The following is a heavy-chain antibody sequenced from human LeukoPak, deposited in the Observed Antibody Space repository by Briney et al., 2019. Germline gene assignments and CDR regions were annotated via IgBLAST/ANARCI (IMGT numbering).Heavy chain of an antibody. CDR2: IYSGGST. J-gene: IGHJ6*02. CDR3: ARDLIGMDV. V-gene: IGHV3-66*01. CDR1: GFTFSSVW. Sequence: GGSLRLSCTASGFTFSSVWMGWVRQAPGKGLEWVSVIYSGGSTYYADSVKGRFTISRDNSKNTLYLQMNSLRAEDTAVYYCARDLIGMDVWGQGTTVTVSS.